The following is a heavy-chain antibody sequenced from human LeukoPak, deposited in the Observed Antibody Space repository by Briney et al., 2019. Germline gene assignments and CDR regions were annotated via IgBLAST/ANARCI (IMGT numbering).Heavy chain of an antibody. Sequence: GASVKVSCKASGYTFTGYYMHWVRQAPGQGLEWMGWINPNSGGTNYAQKFQGRVTMTRDTSISTAYMELSRLRSDDTAAYYCASDKGPPYSSGWYYFDYWGQGTLVTVSS. V-gene: IGHV1-2*02. D-gene: IGHD6-19*01. CDR3: ASDKGPPYSSGWYYFDY. J-gene: IGHJ4*02. CDR1: GYTFTGYY. CDR2: INPNSGGT.